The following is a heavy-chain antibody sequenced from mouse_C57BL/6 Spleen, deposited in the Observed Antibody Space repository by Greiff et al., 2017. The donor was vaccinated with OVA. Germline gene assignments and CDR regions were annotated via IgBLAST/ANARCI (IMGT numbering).Heavy chain of an antibody. V-gene: IGHV5-17*01. D-gene: IGHD4-1*01. CDR2: ISSGSSTI. CDR1: GFTFSDYG. Sequence: EVHLVESGGGLVKPGGSLKLSCAASGFTFSDYGMHWVRQAPEKGLEWVAYISSGSSTIYYADTVKGRFTISRDNAKNTLFLQMTSLRSEDTAMYYCARGWDDRFAYWGQGTLVTVSA. CDR3: ARGWDDRFAY. J-gene: IGHJ3*01.